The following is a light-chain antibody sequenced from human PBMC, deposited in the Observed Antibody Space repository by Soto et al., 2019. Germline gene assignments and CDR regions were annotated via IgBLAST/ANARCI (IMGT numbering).Light chain of an antibody. V-gene: IGLV2-14*01. CDR2: EVS. J-gene: IGLJ2*01. CDR1: SSDVGGYNY. Sequence: QCALTQPASVSGSPGQSITISCTGTSSDVGGYNYVSWYQQHPGKAPKLMIYEVSKRPSGVSNRFSGSKSGNTASLTISGLQAEDEADYYCSSYTSSSTRVFGGGTKLTVL. CDR3: SSYTSSSTRV.